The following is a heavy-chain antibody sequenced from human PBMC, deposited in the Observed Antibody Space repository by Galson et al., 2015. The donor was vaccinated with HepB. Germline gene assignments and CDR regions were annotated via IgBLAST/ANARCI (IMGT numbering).Heavy chain of an antibody. CDR2: IKSKTDGGTT. Sequence: SLRLSCAASGFTFSNAWMSWVRQAPGKGLEWVGRIKSKTDGGTTDYAAPVKGRFTISRDDSKNTLYLQMNSLKTEDTAVYYCTTDRVGVIRDYYGMDVWGQGTTATVSS. J-gene: IGHJ6*02. V-gene: IGHV3-15*01. CDR1: GFTFSNAW. D-gene: IGHD3-22*01. CDR3: TTDRVGVIRDYYGMDV.